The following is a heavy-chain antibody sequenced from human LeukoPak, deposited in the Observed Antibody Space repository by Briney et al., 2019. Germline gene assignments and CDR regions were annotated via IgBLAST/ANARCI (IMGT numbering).Heavy chain of an antibody. CDR3: RRWEDYYASGSYYNDYYYMDV. CDR1: GGSISSSSYY. V-gene: IGHV4-39*07. D-gene: IGHD3-10*01. J-gene: IGHJ6*03. CDR2: IYYSGST. Sequence: SETLSLTCTVSGGSISSSSYYWGWIRQPPGKGLEWIGSIYYSGSTYYNPSLKSRVTISVDTSKNQFSLKLSSVTAADPAVYYCRRWEDYYASGSYYNDYYYMDVWGKGTTVTISS.